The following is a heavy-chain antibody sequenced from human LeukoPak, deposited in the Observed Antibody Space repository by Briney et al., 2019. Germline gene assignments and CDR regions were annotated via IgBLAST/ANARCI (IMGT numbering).Heavy chain of an antibody. CDR3: ARLAPVAHSGDYLGYFDY. CDR2: VYYTGSV. V-gene: IGHV4-59*08. CDR1: GGSMTNYY. Sequence: SETLSLTCTVSGGSMTNYYWTWVRQYPGKGLEWFGYVYYTGSVNYNPSLKSRVTILVDSSKTHFSLNLSSVTAADTAVYYCARLAPVAHSGDYLGYFDYWGQGVLSPSP. D-gene: IGHD4-17*01. J-gene: IGHJ4*02.